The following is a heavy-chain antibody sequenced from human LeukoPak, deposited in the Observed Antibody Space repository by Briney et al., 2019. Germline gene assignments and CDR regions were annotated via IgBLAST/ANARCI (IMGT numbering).Heavy chain of an antibody. CDR1: GGTFSSYA. V-gene: IGHV1-8*02. CDR2: MNPNSGNT. J-gene: IGHJ4*02. CDR3: ARGHYYGSGSYYAFDY. D-gene: IGHD3-10*01. Sequence: ASVKVSCKASGGTFSSYAISWVRQAPGQGLEWMGWMNPNSGNTGYAQKFQGRVTMTRNTSISTAYMELSSLRSEDTAVYYCARGHYYGSGSYYAFDYWGQGTLVTVSS.